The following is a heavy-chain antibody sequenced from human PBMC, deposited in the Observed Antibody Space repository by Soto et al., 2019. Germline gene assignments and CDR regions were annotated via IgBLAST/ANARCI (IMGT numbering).Heavy chain of an antibody. CDR3: ARDMPYAAGSLAGCDY. CDR2: IYHSGTT. Sequence: SETLSLTCTVSGDSITGSYWSWIRQPPGKTLEWIGYIYHSGTTTYNPSLKSRVSISVDTSKNQLSLRLTSVIAADTAVYYCARDMPYAAGSLAGCDYWGQGILVTVSS. CDR1: GDSITGSY. J-gene: IGHJ4*02. D-gene: IGHD1-26*01. V-gene: IGHV4-59*01.